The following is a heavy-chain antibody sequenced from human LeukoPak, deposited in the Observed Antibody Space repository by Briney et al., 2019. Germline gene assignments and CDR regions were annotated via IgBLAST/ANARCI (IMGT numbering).Heavy chain of an antibody. J-gene: IGHJ4*02. CDR3: AREVAAAGLYYFDY. CDR2: IYYSGST. Sequence: SQTLSLTCTVSGGSISSGGYYWSWIRQHPGKGLEWIGYIYYSGSTNYNPSLKSRVTISVDTSKNQFSLKLSSVTAADTAVYYCAREVAAAGLYYFDYWGQGTLVTVSS. CDR1: GGSISSGGYY. D-gene: IGHD6-13*01. V-gene: IGHV4-31*03.